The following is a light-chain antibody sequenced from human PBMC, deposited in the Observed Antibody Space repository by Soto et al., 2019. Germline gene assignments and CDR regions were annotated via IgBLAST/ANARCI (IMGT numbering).Light chain of an antibody. CDR1: SSNIGAGYD. J-gene: IGLJ2*01. Sequence: QSVLTQPPSVSGAPGQRVTISCTGSSSNIGAGYDVHWYQQLPGTAPKLLIYGNSNRPSGVPDRFSGSKSGTSASLAITGLQAEDEADYYCCSYADTDTLIFGGGTKLTVL. V-gene: IGLV1-40*01. CDR3: CSYADTDTLI. CDR2: GNS.